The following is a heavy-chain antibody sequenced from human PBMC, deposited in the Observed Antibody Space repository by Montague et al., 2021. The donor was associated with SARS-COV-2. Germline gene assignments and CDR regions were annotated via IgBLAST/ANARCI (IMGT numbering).Heavy chain of an antibody. CDR2: SSGSDSGT. Sequence: SRRLSCAASGFTFSNSAMNWVRQAPGKGLEWVSGSSGSDSGTHYADSVKGRFTISRDNSKNVLYLQMNSLRAEDTALYYCAKDSYYYGLGYGMDGGGEGTVVTVSA. D-gene: IGHD3-10*01. CDR1: GFTFSNSA. J-gene: IGHJ6*04. CDR3: AKDSYYYGLGYGMDG. V-gene: IGHV3-23*01.